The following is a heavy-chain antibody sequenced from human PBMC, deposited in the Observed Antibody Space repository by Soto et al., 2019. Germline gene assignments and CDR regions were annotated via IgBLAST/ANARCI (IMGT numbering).Heavy chain of an antibody. CDR1: GYSFTSYW. Sequence: PGGSLKIYWKCSGYSFTSYWISWVRQMPGKGLEWMGRIDPSDSYTNYSPSFQGHVTIPADKSISTAYLQWSSLKASDTAMYYCARSHGLGYCSGGSCSDYWGQGTLVTVSS. J-gene: IGHJ4*02. D-gene: IGHD2-15*01. CDR3: ARSHGLGYCSGGSCSDY. V-gene: IGHV5-10-1*01. CDR2: IDPSDSYT.